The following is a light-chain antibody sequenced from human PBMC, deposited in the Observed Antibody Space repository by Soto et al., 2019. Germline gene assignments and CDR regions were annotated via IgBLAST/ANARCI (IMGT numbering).Light chain of an antibody. CDR3: SSYTSSNTLHYV. J-gene: IGLJ1*01. V-gene: IGLV2-14*01. Sequence: QSVLTQPPSASGSPGQSVTISCTGTSTDVGAYNYVSWYQQHPGKAPKLIIYEVSNRPSGVSYRFSGSKSGNTASLTISGLQAEDEADYYCSSYTSSNTLHYVFGSGTKVTVL. CDR2: EVS. CDR1: STDVGAYNY.